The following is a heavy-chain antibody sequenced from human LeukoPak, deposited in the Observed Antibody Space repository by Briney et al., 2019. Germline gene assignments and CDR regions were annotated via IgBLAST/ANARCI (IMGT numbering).Heavy chain of an antibody. CDR1: GYTFTDSY. V-gene: IGHV1-2*06. J-gene: IGHJ4*02. Sequence: ASVKVSCKTSGYTFTDSYIHWVRRAPGQGLEWMGRINPNSGDPNYPQKLQGRVTMTTDTSTSTAYMELRSLRSDDTAVYYCARGLYSYDYWGQGTLVTVSS. D-gene: IGHD5-18*01. CDR2: INPNSGDP. CDR3: ARGLYSYDY.